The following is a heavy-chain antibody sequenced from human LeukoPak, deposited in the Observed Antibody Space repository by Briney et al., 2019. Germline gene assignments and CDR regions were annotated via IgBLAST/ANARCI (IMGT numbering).Heavy chain of an antibody. Sequence: GGSLRLSCAASEFTFSIYWMNWVRQAPGKGLEWVSSISTSNNYIYYADSVTGRFTISRDNAKNSLYLQMNTLRVEDTAVDYCARGSDTAMVLFYYFDYWGQGTLVTVSS. V-gene: IGHV3-21*01. CDR2: ISTSNNYI. CDR3: ARGSDTAMVLFYYFDY. CDR1: EFTFSIYW. J-gene: IGHJ4*02. D-gene: IGHD5-18*01.